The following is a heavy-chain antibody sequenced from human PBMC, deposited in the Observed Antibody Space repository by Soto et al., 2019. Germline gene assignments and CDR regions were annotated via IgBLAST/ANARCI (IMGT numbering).Heavy chain of an antibody. CDR3: AKELPSHYGSGSYHYWVNYFDY. CDR2: ISYDGSNK. D-gene: IGHD3-10*01. Sequence: QVQLVESGGGVVQPGRSLRLSCAASGFTFSSYGMHWVRQAPGKGLEWVAVISYDGSNKYYADSVKGRFTISRDNSKNTLYLQMNSLRAEDTAVYYCAKELPSHYGSGSYHYWVNYFDYWGQGTLVTVSS. CDR1: GFTFSSYG. V-gene: IGHV3-30*18. J-gene: IGHJ4*02.